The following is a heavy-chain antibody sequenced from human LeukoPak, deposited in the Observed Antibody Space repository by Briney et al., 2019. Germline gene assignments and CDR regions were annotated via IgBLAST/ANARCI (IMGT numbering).Heavy chain of an antibody. D-gene: IGHD1-1*01. CDR3: ARGGSLERPSFPFDY. V-gene: IGHV4-34*01. Sequence: PSETLSLTCAVYGGSFSGYYWGWIRQPPRKWLEWIGEINHSGSTNYNPSLKSRVTISVDTSKNQFSLKLSSVTAADTAVYYCARGGSLERPSFPFDYWGQGTLVTVSS. CDR1: GGSFSGYY. J-gene: IGHJ4*02. CDR2: INHSGST.